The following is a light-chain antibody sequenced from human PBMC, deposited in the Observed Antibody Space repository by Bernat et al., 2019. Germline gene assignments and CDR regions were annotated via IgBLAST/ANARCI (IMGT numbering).Light chain of an antibody. CDR2: ENN. Sequence: QSVLTQPPSVSAAPGQKVTISCSGSSSNIGNNYVSWYQHLPGTAPKLLIHENNKRPSGIPDRFSGSKSGTSATLGITGLQTGDEADYYCGTWDSSLSAVVCGGGTKLTVL. V-gene: IGLV1-51*02. CDR3: GTWDSSLSAVV. J-gene: IGLJ2*01. CDR1: SSNIGNNY.